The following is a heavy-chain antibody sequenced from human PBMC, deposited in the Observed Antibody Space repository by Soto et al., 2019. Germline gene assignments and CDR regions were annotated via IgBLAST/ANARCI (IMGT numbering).Heavy chain of an antibody. CDR3: ARASGLGVAHIYY. Sequence: SETLSLTCTVSGGSVTGFYWSWIRQPPGKGLEWIGYIFHSGSSNYHPSLKSRVTISVDTSKSQISLRLTSVTAADTAVYYCARASGLGVAHIYYWGQGTLVTVSS. D-gene: IGHD6-19*01. CDR2: IFHSGSS. V-gene: IGHV4-59*02. CDR1: GGSVTGFY. J-gene: IGHJ4*02.